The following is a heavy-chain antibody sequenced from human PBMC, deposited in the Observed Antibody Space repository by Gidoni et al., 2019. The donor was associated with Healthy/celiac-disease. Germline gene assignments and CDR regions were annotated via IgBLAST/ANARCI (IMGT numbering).Heavy chain of an antibody. Sequence: QVQMVQSGAEVKKPGASVKVSGKASGYTFTSYGISWVRQAPVQGLEWMGWISAYTGTTNYAQKLQGRVTMTTDTSTSTAYMELRSLRSDHTAVYYCARVVISPIIVVVPAVTDYYYGMDVWGQGTTVTVSS. CDR3: ARVVISPIIVVVPAVTDYYYGMDV. CDR2: ISAYTGTT. J-gene: IGHJ6*02. D-gene: IGHD2-2*01. CDR1: GYTFTSYG. V-gene: IGHV1-18*01.